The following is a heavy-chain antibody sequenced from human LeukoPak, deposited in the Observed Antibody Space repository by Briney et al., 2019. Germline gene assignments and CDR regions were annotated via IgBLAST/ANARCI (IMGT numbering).Heavy chain of an antibody. CDR1: GGSFSGYY. J-gene: IGHJ3*02. D-gene: IGHD2-15*01. Sequence: SETLSLTCAVYGGSFSGYYWSWIRQPPGKGLEWIGEINHSGSTNYNPSLKGRVTISVDTSKNQFSLKLSSVTAADTAVYYCARGLGVVAATHAFDIWGQGTMVTVSS. V-gene: IGHV4-34*01. CDR3: ARGLGVVAATHAFDI. CDR2: INHSGST.